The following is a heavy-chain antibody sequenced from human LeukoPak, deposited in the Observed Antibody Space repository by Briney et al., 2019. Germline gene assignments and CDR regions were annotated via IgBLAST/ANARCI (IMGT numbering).Heavy chain of an antibody. Sequence: GGSLRLSCGASGFTFSSYWMHWVRQARGKGLVGVSRINTDGSTTDRADSVEGRFTISRDNAKNTLYLQMNSLRAEDTAVYFCARDPWGYRAGVMDFWGLGTLVTVSS. V-gene: IGHV3-74*01. CDR3: ARDPWGYRAGVMDF. CDR1: GFTFSSYW. J-gene: IGHJ4*02. D-gene: IGHD1-1*01. CDR2: INTDGSTT.